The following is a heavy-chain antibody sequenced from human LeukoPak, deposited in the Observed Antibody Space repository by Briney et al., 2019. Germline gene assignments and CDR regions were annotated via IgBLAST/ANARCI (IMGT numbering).Heavy chain of an antibody. J-gene: IGHJ4*02. CDR2: INTNTGNP. V-gene: IGHV7-4-1*02. Sequence: ASVKVSCKASGYTFTTYAMNSVRQAPGQGLEWMGWINTNTGNPTYAQGFTGRFVFSLDTSVSTAYLQINSLKAEDTAVYYCARDPPYSSSSIGFDYWGQGTLVTVSS. CDR3: ARDPPYSSSSIGFDY. CDR1: GYTFTTYA. D-gene: IGHD6-6*01.